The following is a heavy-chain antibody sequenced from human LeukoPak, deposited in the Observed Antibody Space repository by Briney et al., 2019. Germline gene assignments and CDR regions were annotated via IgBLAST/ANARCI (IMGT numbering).Heavy chain of an antibody. D-gene: IGHD3-22*01. Sequence: ASVKVSCKASGYTFISYYMHWVRQAPGQGLEWMGWINPNSGGTNYAQKFQGRVTMTRDTSISTAYMELSRLRSDDTAVYYCARAIYYYDSSGFEDAFDIWGQGTMVTASS. J-gene: IGHJ3*02. CDR2: INPNSGGT. CDR3: ARAIYYYDSSGFEDAFDI. CDR1: GYTFISYY. V-gene: IGHV1-2*02.